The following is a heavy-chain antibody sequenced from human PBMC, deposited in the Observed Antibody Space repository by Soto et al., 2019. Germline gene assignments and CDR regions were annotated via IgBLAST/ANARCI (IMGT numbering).Heavy chain of an antibody. V-gene: IGHV3-66*01. CDR2: IYSGGST. CDR3: ATELGTNPANPLNC. J-gene: IGHJ4*02. Sequence: GGSLRLSCAASGFTVSSNYMSWVRQAPGKGLEWVSVIYSGGSTYYAAPVQGRFRISRDDSKDTLFLQMSSLRSEDTAVYFCATELGTNPANPLNCWGQGTPVTVSS. CDR1: GFTVSSNY. D-gene: IGHD1-26*01.